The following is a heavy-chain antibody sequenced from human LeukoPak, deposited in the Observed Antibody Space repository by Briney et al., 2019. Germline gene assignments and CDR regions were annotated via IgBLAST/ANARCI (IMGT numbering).Heavy chain of an antibody. CDR3: AKTPLGVYYYYMDV. J-gene: IGHJ6*03. V-gene: IGHV3-30*02. Sequence: GGSLRLSCAESGFTFSSYGMHWVRQAPGKGLEWVAFIRYDGSNKYYADSVKGRFTISRDNSKNTLYLQMNSLRAEDTAVYYCAKTPLGVYYYYMDVWGKGTTVTVSS. CDR2: IRYDGSNK. CDR1: GFTFSSYG. D-gene: IGHD2-15*01.